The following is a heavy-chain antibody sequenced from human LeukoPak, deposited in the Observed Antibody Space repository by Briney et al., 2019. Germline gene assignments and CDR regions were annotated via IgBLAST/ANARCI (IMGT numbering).Heavy chain of an antibody. V-gene: IGHV3-7*05. CDR2: IMQDGSER. Sequence: PGGSLRLSCGASGFPFSNYWMSWVRQAPGKGLEWMANIMQDGSERYYADSVKGRFTISRDNAKNSLYLQMNSLRAEDTAVYYCARDHHYYGLDVWGQGTTVTVSS. J-gene: IGHJ6*02. CDR1: GFPFSNYW. CDR3: ARDHHYYGLDV.